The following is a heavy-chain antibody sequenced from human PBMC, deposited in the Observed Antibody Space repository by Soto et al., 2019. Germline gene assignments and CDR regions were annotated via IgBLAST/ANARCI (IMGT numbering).Heavy chain of an antibody. J-gene: IGHJ5*02. CDR2: ISGSGDNT. CDR3: AKEMGDYYDSSGSWFDP. Sequence: EVQLLESGGGLVQPGGSLRLSCAASGFTFSSYVMSWVRQAPGKGLEWVSGISGSGDNTYYADSVQGRFTISRDNSKKTLFLQMNSLRAEDTALYFCAKEMGDYYDSSGSWFDPWGQGTLVTVSS. CDR1: GFTFSSYV. V-gene: IGHV3-23*01. D-gene: IGHD3-22*01.